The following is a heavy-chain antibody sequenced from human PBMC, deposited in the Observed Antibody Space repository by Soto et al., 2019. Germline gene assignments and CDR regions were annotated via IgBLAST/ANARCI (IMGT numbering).Heavy chain of an antibody. Sequence: QVQLVQSGAEVKKPGASVKVSCKASGYTFTNFGISWVRQAPGQGLEWLGWISARNGNTNLGPHVQGRVTLTTDTSTTTAYMDLRSLRSDDTAVYYCARVELPYGDLSSFGNWGQGTLVTVSS. CDR1: GYTFTNFG. CDR3: ARVELPYGDLSSFGN. CDR2: ISARNGNT. D-gene: IGHD4-17*01. V-gene: IGHV1-18*01. J-gene: IGHJ4*02.